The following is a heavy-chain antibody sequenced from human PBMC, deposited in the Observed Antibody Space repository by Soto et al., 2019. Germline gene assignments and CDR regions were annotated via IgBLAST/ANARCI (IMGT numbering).Heavy chain of an antibody. CDR2: IYYTGTT. V-gene: IGHV4-31*03. Sequence: QVQLQESGPGLVKPSQTLSLTCTVSGGSISSGGTGSYWTWIRQLPRKGLEWIGYIYYTGTTYYNXSXKCXPTISIDTSATQFSLKLTSVTAADTAVYFCASGHDAYKVRYWGQGTLVTVSS. D-gene: IGHD1-1*01. CDR3: ASGHDAYKVRY. J-gene: IGHJ4*02. CDR1: GGSISSGGTGSY.